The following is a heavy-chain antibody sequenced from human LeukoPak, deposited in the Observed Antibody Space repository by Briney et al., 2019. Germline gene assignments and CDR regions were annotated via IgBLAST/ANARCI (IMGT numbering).Heavy chain of an antibody. CDR2: INPNSGGT. Sequence: ASVKVSCKASGYTFTGYYMHWVRQAPGQGLEWMGWINPNSGGTNYAQKFQGRVTMTRDTAINTAYMELSRLRSDDTVVYYCAREWAAMGNFYFDYWGEGNLVTVSS. J-gene: IGHJ4*02. D-gene: IGHD5-18*01. CDR1: GYTFTGYY. V-gene: IGHV1-2*02. CDR3: AREWAAMGNFYFDY.